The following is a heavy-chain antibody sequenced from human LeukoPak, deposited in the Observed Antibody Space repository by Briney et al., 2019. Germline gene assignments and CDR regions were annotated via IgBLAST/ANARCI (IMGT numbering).Heavy chain of an antibody. CDR3: AKDVMAGNRLYYGVDV. CDR2: ITNSGNSK. D-gene: IGHD5-24*01. J-gene: IGHJ6*02. CDR1: EFTFSSYS. V-gene: IGHV3-48*01. Sequence: GGSLRLSCAASEFTFSSYSMNWVRQAPGKGLEWVSYITNSGNSKSYADSVKGRFTISRDNSKNTLYLQMNSLRAEDTAVYYCAKDVMAGNRLYYGVDVWGQGTTVAVSS.